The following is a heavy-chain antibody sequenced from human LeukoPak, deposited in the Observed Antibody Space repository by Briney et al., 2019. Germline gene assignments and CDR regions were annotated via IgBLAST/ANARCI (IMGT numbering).Heavy chain of an antibody. CDR1: GGSISSSSYY. V-gene: IGHV4-39*07. J-gene: IGHJ4*02. D-gene: IGHD3-10*01. CDR2: IYYSGST. CDR3: ARDGSGSYYPHPFDY. Sequence: SETLSLTCTVSGGSISSSSYYWGWIRQPPGKGLEWIGSIYYSGSTYYNPSLKSRVTISVDTSKNQFSLKLSSVTAADTAVYYCARDGSGSYYPHPFDYWGQGTLVTVSS.